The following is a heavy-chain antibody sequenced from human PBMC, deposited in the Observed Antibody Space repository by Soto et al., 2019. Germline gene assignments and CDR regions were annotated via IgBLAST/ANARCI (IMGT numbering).Heavy chain of an antibody. CDR2: IGGGDDI. Sequence: GGSLRLSCEASGFTFSNYAMAWVRQTPGEGPEWVSTIGGGDDIFYAESVQGRFIISRDDSRSTMYLQMDNLRVEDTAIYFCAKDESSYNGIYDAFDVWGQGTVVNVS. J-gene: IGHJ3*01. CDR3: AKDESSYNGIYDAFDV. V-gene: IGHV3-23*01. CDR1: GFTFSNYA. D-gene: IGHD3-22*01.